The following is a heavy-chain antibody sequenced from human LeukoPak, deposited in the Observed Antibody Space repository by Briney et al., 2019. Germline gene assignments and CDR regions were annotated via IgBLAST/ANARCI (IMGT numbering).Heavy chain of an antibody. CDR1: GYSFTVYY. CDR3: ARARAPYSAYDLPDY. D-gene: IGHD5-12*01. J-gene: IGHJ4*02. Sequence: ASVKVSCKASGYSFTVYYVNWVRQAPGQGLGWMGWINPNSGGTNYAQKFQGRFPVNRDTSVSTAYMELSRLSSDDTAVYYCARARAPYSAYDLPDYWGQGTLVTVSS. CDR2: INPNSGGT. V-gene: IGHV1-2*02.